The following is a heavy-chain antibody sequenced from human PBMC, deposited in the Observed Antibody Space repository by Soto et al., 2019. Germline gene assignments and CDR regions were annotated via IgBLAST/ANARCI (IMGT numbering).Heavy chain of an antibody. CDR3: ARVYDILTSAWLDP. D-gene: IGHD3-9*01. Sequence: QEQLVESGGGLVKPGGSLRLSCAASGFTLSDYYITWIRQAPGKGLEWISYISTNSRYTKYADSVKGRFTISRDDAKNSLYLQMNSLRVEDTAVYYCARVYDILTSAWLDPWGQGTLVTVSS. J-gene: IGHJ5*02. CDR1: GFTLSDYY. V-gene: IGHV3-11*05. CDR2: ISTNSRYT.